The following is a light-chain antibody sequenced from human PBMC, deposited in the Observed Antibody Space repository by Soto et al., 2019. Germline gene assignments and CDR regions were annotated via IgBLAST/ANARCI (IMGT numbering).Light chain of an antibody. J-gene: IGKJ4*01. CDR2: DTS. CDR1: QSVSRY. Sequence: EIGLTQSPATLSLSPGDIATLSCRASQSVSRYLAWYQQKPGQAPRLLIHDTSTRATGVPDTLGGSGSGTAFTLTISSLEPEDSAMYYCQQRFSWPPTFGGGTHVEIK. CDR3: QQRFSWPPT. V-gene: IGKV3-11*01.